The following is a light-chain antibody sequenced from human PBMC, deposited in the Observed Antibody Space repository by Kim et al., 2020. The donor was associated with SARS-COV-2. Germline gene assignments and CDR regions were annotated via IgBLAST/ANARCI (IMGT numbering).Light chain of an antibody. J-gene: IGLJ3*02. CDR1: NIGSKS. V-gene: IGLV3-21*04. CDR2: YAS. CDR3: QVWDSSSDHWV. Sequence: APGKTARMTCGGNNIGSKSVHWYQQKPGPAPVLVISYASDRPSGIPERFSGSNSGNTATLTISRVEAGDEADYYCQVWDSSSDHWVFGGGTQLTVL.